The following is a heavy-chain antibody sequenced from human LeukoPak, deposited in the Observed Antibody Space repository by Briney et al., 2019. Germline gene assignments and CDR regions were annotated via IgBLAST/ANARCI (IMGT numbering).Heavy chain of an antibody. CDR1: GGTFSSYA. D-gene: IGHD2-15*01. V-gene: IGHV1-69*06. CDR2: IIPNFCTA. CDR3: ARAPYCSGGSCYPDKPDWFDP. Sequence: SVKVSCKACGGTFSSYAIRWVRQAPGQGLEGMEGIIPNFCTANYAQKFQGRVTITADKSTSTAYMELSSLRSEDTAVYYCARAPYCSGGSCYPDKPDWFDPWGQGTLVTVSS. J-gene: IGHJ5*02.